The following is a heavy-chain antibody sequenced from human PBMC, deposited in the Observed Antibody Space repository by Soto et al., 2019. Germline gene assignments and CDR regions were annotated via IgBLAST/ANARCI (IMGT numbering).Heavy chain of an antibody. D-gene: IGHD2-21*01. CDR1: GYSISSSNW. V-gene: IGHV4-28*03. CDR2: IYYSGTT. CDR3: ARGGETRSLDY. J-gene: IGHJ4*02. Sequence: SETLSLTCAVSGYSISSSNWWGWIRQPPGKGLEWIGYIYYSGTTYYNPSLKSRVTISVDTSKNQFSLKLSSVTAADTAVYYCARGGETRSLDYWGQGTLVTVSS.